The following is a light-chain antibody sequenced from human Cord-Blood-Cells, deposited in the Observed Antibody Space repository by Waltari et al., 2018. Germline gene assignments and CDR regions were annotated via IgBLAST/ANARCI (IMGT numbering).Light chain of an antibody. CDR1: SSDVGGYNY. CDR3: SSYTSSSTYV. V-gene: IGLV2-14*01. CDR2: DVS. Sequence: QSALTQPASVSGSPGQSITISCTGTSSDVGGYNYVSWYQQHPGKAPKLMIYDVSKRRSGVSNRFSVSKSGNTASLTISGLQAEDEADYYCSSYTSSSTYVFGTGTKVTVL. J-gene: IGLJ1*01.